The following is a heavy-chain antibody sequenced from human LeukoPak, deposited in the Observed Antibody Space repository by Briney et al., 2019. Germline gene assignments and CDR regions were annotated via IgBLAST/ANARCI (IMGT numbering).Heavy chain of an antibody. CDR2: IYPSGDTT. CDR3: SKDYRIGYSAHFDY. J-gene: IGHJ4*02. D-gene: IGHD3-16*02. V-gene: IGHV3-23*01. CDR1: GFTFSSHA. Sequence: PGGSLRLSCVGSGFTFSSHAMSWVRQAPEKGLEWVSGIYPSGDTTYYADSVKGRFSISRDNSKNTLYLQMDSLRGEDTAVYFCSKDYRIGYSAHFDYWGQGALVTVSS.